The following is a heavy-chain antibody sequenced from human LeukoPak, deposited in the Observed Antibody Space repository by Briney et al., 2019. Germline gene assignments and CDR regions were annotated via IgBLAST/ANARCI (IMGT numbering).Heavy chain of an antibody. Sequence: PSETLSLTCTVSGGSISSHYWSWIRQPPGKGLEWMGYIYYSGSTNYNPSLKSRVTISVDTSKNQFSLKLSSVTAADTAVYYCARGYYDFWSGYYTSFDYWGQGTLVTVSS. CDR1: GGSISSHY. J-gene: IGHJ4*02. CDR3: ARGYYDFWSGYYTSFDY. D-gene: IGHD3-3*01. CDR2: IYYSGST. V-gene: IGHV4-59*11.